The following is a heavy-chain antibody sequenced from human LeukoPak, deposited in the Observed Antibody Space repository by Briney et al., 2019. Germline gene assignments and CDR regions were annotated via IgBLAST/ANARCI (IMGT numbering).Heavy chain of an antibody. J-gene: IGHJ3*02. D-gene: IGHD5/OR15-5a*01. Sequence: GGSLRLSCAASGFTVSSNYMSWVRQAPGKGLEWVSVIYSGGSTYYADSVKGRFTISRDNSKNTLYLQMNSLRAEDTAVYYCARFYAYGAFDIWGQGTMVTVSS. V-gene: IGHV3-66*01. CDR1: GFTVSSNY. CDR2: IYSGGST. CDR3: ARFYAYGAFDI.